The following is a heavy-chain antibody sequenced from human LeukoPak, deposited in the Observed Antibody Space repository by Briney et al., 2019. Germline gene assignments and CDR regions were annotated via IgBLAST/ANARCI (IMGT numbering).Heavy chain of an antibody. CDR2: ISSSSDYI. J-gene: IGHJ4*02. V-gene: IGHV3-21*04. Sequence: GSLRLSCAGSGFTFSSYSFNWVRQAPGKGLEWVSSISSSSDYIDYADSVKGRFTISRDNAKNSLYLQMNSLRAEDTALYYCARETYYYDSSGYYPIDYWGQGTLVTVSS. CDR1: GFTFSSYS. CDR3: ARETYYYDSSGYYPIDY. D-gene: IGHD3-22*01.